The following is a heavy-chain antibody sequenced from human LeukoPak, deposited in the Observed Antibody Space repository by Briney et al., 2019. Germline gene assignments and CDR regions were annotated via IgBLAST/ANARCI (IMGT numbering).Heavy chain of an antibody. J-gene: IGHJ4*02. V-gene: IGHV4-31*03. D-gene: IGHD3-22*01. CDR2: IYYSGST. CDR3: ARTARRHYYDSSGPIDY. Sequence: SQTLSLTCTVSGGSISSGGYYWSWIRQHPGKGLEWIGYIYYSGSTYYNPSLKSRVTISVDTSKNQFSLKLSSVTAADTAVYYCARTARRHYYDSSGPIDYWGQGTLVTVSS. CDR1: GGSISSGGYY.